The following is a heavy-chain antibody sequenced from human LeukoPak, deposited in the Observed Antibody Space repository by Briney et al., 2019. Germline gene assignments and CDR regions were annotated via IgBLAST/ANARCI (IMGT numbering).Heavy chain of an antibody. CDR3: ARDRLQLQS. CDR1: GGSFSGYY. CDR2: INHSGST. V-gene: IGHV4-34*01. D-gene: IGHD1-1*01. Sequence: SETLSLTCAVYGGSFSGYYWSWIRQPPGKGLEWIGEINHSGSTNYNPSLKSRITISVDTSKNQFSLKLSSVTAADTAVYYCARDRLQLQSWGQGTLVTVSS. J-gene: IGHJ5*02.